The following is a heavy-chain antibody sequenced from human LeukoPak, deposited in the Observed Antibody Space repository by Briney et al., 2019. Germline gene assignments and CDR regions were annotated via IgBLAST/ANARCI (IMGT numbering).Heavy chain of an antibody. D-gene: IGHD6-19*01. CDR1: GGSISSYY. Sequence: SETLSVTCAVSGGSISSYYWSWIRQPPGKGLEWIGYIYYSGSTNYNPSLKSRVTISVDTSKSQFSLNLRSVTAADTAVYYCARGGSGSGWVDYWGQGTLVTVSS. V-gene: IGHV4-59*01. J-gene: IGHJ4*02. CDR3: ARGGSGSGWVDY. CDR2: IYYSGST.